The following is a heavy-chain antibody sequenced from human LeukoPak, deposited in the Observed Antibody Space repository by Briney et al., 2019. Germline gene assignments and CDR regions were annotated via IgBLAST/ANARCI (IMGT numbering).Heavy chain of an antibody. CDR1: GFTLSSYS. D-gene: IGHD3-10*01. V-gene: IGHV3-48*04. CDR2: ISSSSSTI. J-gene: IGHJ3*02. CDR3: ARGKEFDVFDI. Sequence: PGGSLRLSCAASGFTLSSYSMNWVRQAPGKGLEWLSYISSSSSTIYYADSVKGRFTIARDNAKNSLHLQMNSLRAEDTAVYYCARGKEFDVFDIWGQGTMVTVPS.